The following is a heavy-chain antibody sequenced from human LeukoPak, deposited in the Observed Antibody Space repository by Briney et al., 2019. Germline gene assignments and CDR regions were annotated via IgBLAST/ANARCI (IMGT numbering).Heavy chain of an antibody. CDR2: ISRSGSTK. D-gene: IGHD6-13*01. CDR3: ARDLKSSSWIDYFDF. J-gene: IGHJ4*02. CDR1: GFTFSDYN. V-gene: IGHV3-11*04. Sequence: PGGSLRLSCAASGFTFSDYNMRWIRQAPGKGLEWVSSISRSGSTKYYADSVKGRFTISRDNAKNSLYLQMNSLRAEDTAVYYCARDLKSSSWIDYFDFWGQGTLATVSS.